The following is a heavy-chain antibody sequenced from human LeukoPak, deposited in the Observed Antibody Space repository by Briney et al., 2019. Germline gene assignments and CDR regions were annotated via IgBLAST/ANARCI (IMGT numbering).Heavy chain of an antibody. Sequence: GESLKISCQGSGYSFASYWIGWVRQMPGQGLEWMGIIYPGGSDTRYSPSFQGQVTISVDKSISTAYLQWNSLKASDTAMYYCARQISSSWYYWGQGTLVTVSS. J-gene: IGHJ4*02. CDR3: ARQISSSWYY. V-gene: IGHV5-51*01. D-gene: IGHD6-13*01. CDR2: IYPGGSDT. CDR1: GYSFASYW.